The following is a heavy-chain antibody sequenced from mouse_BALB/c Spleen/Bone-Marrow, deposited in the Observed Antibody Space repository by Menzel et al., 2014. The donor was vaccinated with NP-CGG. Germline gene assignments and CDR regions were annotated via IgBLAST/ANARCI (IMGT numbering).Heavy chain of an antibody. Sequence: VKLQESEAELVKPGASVKLSCKASGYTFTNYYIYWVKQRPGQGLEWIGGINPSNGGTKFNEKFKNKATLTIDKSSSTAYIQLSSLTSEDSAVYYCPRHYYSTPYYAMDYWGQGTSVTVSS. CDR1: GYTFTNYY. D-gene: IGHD1-1*01. J-gene: IGHJ4*01. CDR2: INPSNGGT. V-gene: IGHV1S81*02. CDR3: PRHYYSTPYYAMDY.